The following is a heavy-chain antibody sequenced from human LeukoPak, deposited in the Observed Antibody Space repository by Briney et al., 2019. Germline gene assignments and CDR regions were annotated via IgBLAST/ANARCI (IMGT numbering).Heavy chain of an antibody. V-gene: IGHV4-38-2*02. CDR3: ARHMVVITRAFDP. J-gene: IGHJ5*02. Sequence: SETLSLTCTVSGYSISSGYYWGWIRQPPGKGLEWIGSIYHKGYTYYNPSLKSRVTISVDTSKNQFSLKLSSVTAADTAVYYCARHMVVITRAFDPWGQGTLVTVSS. CDR2: IYHKGYT. CDR1: GYSISSGYY. D-gene: IGHD3-22*01.